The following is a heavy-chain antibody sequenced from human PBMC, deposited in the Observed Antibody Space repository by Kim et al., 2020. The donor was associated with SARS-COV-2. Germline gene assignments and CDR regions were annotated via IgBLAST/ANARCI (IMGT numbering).Heavy chain of an antibody. D-gene: IGHD3-10*01. V-gene: IGHV3-15*01. J-gene: IGHJ6*02. Sequence: PVKGRFTISRDDSKNTLYLQMNSLKTEDTAVYYCTTDPQYGSGSPYGMDVWGQGTTVTVSS. CDR3: TTDPQYGSGSPYGMDV.